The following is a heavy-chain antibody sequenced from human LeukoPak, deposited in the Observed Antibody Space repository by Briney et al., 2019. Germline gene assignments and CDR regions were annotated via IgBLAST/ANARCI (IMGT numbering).Heavy chain of an antibody. CDR1: GSSTSMYY. V-gene: IGHV4-59*01. D-gene: IGHD3-3*01. J-gene: IGHJ6*02. CDR2: TYYSGST. Sequence: PSETLSLTCTVSGSSTSMYYASWIRQPPGKGLEWIGYTYYSGSTHYNPSLMSRVTISVDTAKNHCSLKMTSVTAADTAVYYCARAGVVVPFLMSCYYYYGLDGWGQGTTVIVS. CDR3: ARAGVVVPFLMSCYYYYGLDG.